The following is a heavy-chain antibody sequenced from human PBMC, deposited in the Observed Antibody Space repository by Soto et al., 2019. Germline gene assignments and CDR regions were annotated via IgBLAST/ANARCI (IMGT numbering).Heavy chain of an antibody. J-gene: IGHJ5*02. Sequence: GGSLRLSCAASRFTFSNYGMHWVRQTPGKGLEWVAVISYDGSNKYYADSVKGRFTISRDNSKNTLYLQMNSLRAEDTAFYFCVRGGSSGASFNWFDPWGQGTLVTVSS. V-gene: IGHV3-30*03. CDR3: VRGGSSGASFNWFDP. D-gene: IGHD6-13*01. CDR2: ISYDGSNK. CDR1: RFTFSNYG.